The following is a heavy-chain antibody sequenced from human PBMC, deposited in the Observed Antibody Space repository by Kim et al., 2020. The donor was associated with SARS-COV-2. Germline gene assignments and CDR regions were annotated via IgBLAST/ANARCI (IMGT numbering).Heavy chain of an antibody. J-gene: IGHJ5*02. CDR2: ISSSSSYT. D-gene: IGHD5-18*01. Sequence: GGSLRLSCAASGFTFSDYYMSWIRQAPGKGLEWVSYISSSSSYTNYADSVKGRFTISRDNAKNSLYLQMNSLRAEDTAVYYCAREPRGYSSIDPWGQGTLVTVSS. CDR1: GFTFSDYY. CDR3: AREPRGYSSIDP. V-gene: IGHV3-11*06.